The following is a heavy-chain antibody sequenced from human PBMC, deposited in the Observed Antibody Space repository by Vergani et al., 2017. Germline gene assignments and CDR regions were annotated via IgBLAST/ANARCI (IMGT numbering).Heavy chain of an antibody. CDR1: VGSFTSYH. Sequence: QVQLQQWGGGLLKPSETLSLTCVVNVGSFTSYHWTWIRPSPGGGLEGVGDIYHTGRPDYNPSLKSRLTRSVDKSRNQFSLTFNSVTATDTAIYFCPRVNTVSKGHLFFYYYMDVW. D-gene: IGHD4-11*01. CDR2: IYHTGRP. V-gene: IGHV4-34*01. CDR3: PRVNTVSKGHLFFYYYMDV. J-gene: IGHJ6*03.